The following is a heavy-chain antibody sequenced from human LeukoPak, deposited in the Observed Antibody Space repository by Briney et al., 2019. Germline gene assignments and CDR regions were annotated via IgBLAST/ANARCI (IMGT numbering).Heavy chain of an antibody. CDR3: AREGCNGGSCFPVFWFDA. CDR2: IYSSGST. J-gene: IGHJ5*02. CDR1: GGSISSYY. Sequence: SETLSLTCTVSGGSISSYYWSWIRQPAGKGLEWIGRIYSSGSTNYNPSLKSRVTVSVDTSKNEFSLRLTSVTAADTAVYYCAREGCNGGSCFPVFWFDAWGQGTLVAVSS. D-gene: IGHD2-15*01. V-gene: IGHV4-4*07.